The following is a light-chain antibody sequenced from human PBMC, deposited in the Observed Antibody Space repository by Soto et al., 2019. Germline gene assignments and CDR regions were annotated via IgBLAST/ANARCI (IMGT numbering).Light chain of an antibody. V-gene: IGKV1-17*01. J-gene: IGKJ3*01. Sequence: DIQMTQSPSSLSASVGDRFTITCRASQGIRNDLGWYQQMPGKAPXXLIYAASILHSGVPSRFRGSGSETEFTLTISSLQPEDFATDYCLQHNTYPFSFGPGTKVDI. CDR1: QGIRND. CDR3: LQHNTYPFS. CDR2: AAS.